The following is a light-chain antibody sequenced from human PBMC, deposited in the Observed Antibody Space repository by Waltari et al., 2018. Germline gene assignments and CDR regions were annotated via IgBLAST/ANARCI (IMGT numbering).Light chain of an antibody. CDR2: ASS. J-gene: IGKJ4*01. CDR3: QQYDSYPPT. CDR1: QGINNY. Sequence: DNQMTQSPSPLSASVGDRVTITCRASQGINNYLAWFQQKPGKAPKSLISASSILQSGVSPNCSSSGAGTDFTLTISSLRPEDVVTYYCQQYDSYPPTFGGGTKVEIK. V-gene: IGKV1-16*02.